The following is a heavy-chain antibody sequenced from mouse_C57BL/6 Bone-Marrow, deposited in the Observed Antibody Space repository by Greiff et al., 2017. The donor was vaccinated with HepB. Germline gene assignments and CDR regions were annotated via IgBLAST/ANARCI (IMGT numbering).Heavy chain of an antibody. D-gene: IGHD2-3*01. Sequence: QVQLQQPGAELVRPGTSVKLSCKASGYTFTSYWMHWVKQRPGQGLEWIGVIDPSDSYTNYNQKFKGKATLTVDTSSSPAYMQLSSLTSEDSAVYYCASEVRWLPYYFDYWGQGTTLTVSS. CDR3: ASEVRWLPYYFDY. CDR1: GYTFTSYW. V-gene: IGHV1-59*01. CDR2: IDPSDSYT. J-gene: IGHJ2*01.